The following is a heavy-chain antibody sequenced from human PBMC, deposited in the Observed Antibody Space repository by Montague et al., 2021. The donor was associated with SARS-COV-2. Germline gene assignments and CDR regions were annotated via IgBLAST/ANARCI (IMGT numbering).Heavy chain of an antibody. J-gene: IGHJ1*01. CDR2: IDYSGNT. D-gene: IGHD6-13*01. V-gene: IGHV4-39*02. Sequence: SETLSLTCTVSPVSDGPIRSSTYSWGWIRQSPGKGLEWIGSIDYSGNTDYNPSLKSRVTMSEDTSKSQLSLRVRSVTAADTAIYYCARDSYSRSWFKYWGQGTRVTVSS. CDR1: PVSDGPIRSSTYS. CDR3: ARDSYSRSWFKY.